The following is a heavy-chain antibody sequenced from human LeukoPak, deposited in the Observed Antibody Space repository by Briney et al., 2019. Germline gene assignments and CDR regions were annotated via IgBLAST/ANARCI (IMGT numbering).Heavy chain of an antibody. Sequence: GGSLRLSCIGSGFMFGDYAMTWVRQAPGKGLEWVALIRSKTYGGTAEYAASVRGRFSISRDDSKSIAYLQMSSLKSEDTAVYYCARSTTVPGAKYYFDHWAQETLVTVSS. CDR1: GFMFGDYA. CDR3: ARSTTVPGAKYYFDH. V-gene: IGHV3-49*04. D-gene: IGHD4-17*01. J-gene: IGHJ4*02. CDR2: IRSKTYGGTA.